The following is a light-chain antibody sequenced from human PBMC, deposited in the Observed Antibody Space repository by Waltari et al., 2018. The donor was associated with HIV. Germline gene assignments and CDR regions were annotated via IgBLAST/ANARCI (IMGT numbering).Light chain of an antibody. CDR3: QQSYSVLS. CDR1: QRISNY. J-gene: IGKJ4*01. V-gene: IGKV1-39*01. Sequence: DVQMTQSPSSLSASVGDRVTISCRASQRISNYLNWYQQKPGKAPKLLIYGASNLQSGVVSRFNGSGSGTDFTLTISSLQPEDSATYYCQQSYSVLSFGGGTKVEIK. CDR2: GAS.